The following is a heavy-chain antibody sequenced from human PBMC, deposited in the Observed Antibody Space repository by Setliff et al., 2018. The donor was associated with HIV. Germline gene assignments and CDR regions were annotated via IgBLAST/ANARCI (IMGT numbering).Heavy chain of an antibody. Sequence: SETLSLTCAVYGGSFSGFYWSWIRQAPGKGLEWIGEINHSGKTNYNPSLKSRTTLSVDTSENQFALKLASVTAADTAVYYCARSPLYSGYERYYFDYWGQGTLVTVSS. V-gene: IGHV4-34*01. D-gene: IGHD5-12*01. CDR2: INHSGKT. CDR1: GGSFSGFY. CDR3: ARSPLYSGYERYYFDY. J-gene: IGHJ4*02.